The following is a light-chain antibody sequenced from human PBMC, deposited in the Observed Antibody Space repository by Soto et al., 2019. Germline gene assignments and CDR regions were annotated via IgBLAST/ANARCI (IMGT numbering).Light chain of an antibody. Sequence: EIVLTQSPGTLSFSPGERVTLSCRASQSVSSSYLAWYQQKPGQAPRLLIYGASSRATGIPDRFSGSGSGTPFTLTISRLEPEDFAVYYCQQYGSSPPYTFGQGTKLEIK. V-gene: IGKV3-20*01. CDR3: QQYGSSPPYT. CDR1: QSVSSSY. J-gene: IGKJ2*01. CDR2: GAS.